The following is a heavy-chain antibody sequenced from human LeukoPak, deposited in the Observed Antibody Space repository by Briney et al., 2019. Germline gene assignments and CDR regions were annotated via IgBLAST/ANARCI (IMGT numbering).Heavy chain of an antibody. CDR2: INPNSGGT. CDR1: GYTFTGYY. V-gene: IGHV1-2*02. J-gene: IGHJ6*03. D-gene: IGHD3-10*01. CDR3: ARGGRLWFGELSSNYYYYYYMDV. Sequence: ASVNVSCKASGYTFTGYYMHWVRQAPGQGLEWMGWINPNSGGTNYAQKFQGRVTMTRDTSISTAYMELSRLRSDDTAVYYCARGGRLWFGELSSNYYYYYYMDVWGKGTTVTVSS.